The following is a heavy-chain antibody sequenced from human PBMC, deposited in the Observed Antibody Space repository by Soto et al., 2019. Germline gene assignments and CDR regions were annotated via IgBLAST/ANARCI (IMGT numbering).Heavy chain of an antibody. Sequence: QVQLVQSGAEVKKPGASVKVSCKASGYTFTSYAMHWVRQAAGQSLEWMGWINAGNGNTKYSQKFHGRVTITRDTSASTAYMELSSLRSEDSAVYYCARVDYYHIHDYWGQGTLVTVSS. CDR2: INAGNGNT. CDR1: GYTFTSYA. CDR3: ARVDYYHIHDY. V-gene: IGHV1-3*01. J-gene: IGHJ4*02. D-gene: IGHD3-22*01.